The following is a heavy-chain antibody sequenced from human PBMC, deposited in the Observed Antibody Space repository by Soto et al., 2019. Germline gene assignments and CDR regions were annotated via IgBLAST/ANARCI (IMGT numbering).Heavy chain of an antibody. J-gene: IGHJ3*02. CDR3: ASGASGSYYGDAFDI. CDR1: GFTFSSYG. V-gene: IGHV3-33*01. Sequence: GGSLRLSCAASGFTFSSYGMHWVRQAPGKGLEWVAVIWYDGSNKYYADSVKGRFTISRDNSKNTLYLQMNSLRAEDPAVYYCASGASGSYYGDAFDIWGQGTMVTVSS. CDR2: IWYDGSNK. D-gene: IGHD1-26*01.